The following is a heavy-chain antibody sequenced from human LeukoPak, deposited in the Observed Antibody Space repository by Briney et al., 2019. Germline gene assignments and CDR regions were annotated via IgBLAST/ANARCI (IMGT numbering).Heavy chain of an antibody. V-gene: IGHV3-30*03. CDR1: GFTFSSYG. J-gene: IGHJ4*02. CDR2: ISYDGSNN. Sequence: GGSLRLSCAASGFTFSSYGMHWVRQAPGKGLEWVAVISYDGSNNYYADSVKGRFTISRDNSKNTLYLQMNSLRAEDTAVYYCAAGLVHESDYWGQGTLVTVSS. CDR3: AAGLVHESDY. D-gene: IGHD6-19*01.